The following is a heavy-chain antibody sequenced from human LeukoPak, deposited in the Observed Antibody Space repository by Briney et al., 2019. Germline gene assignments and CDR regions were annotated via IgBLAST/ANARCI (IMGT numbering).Heavy chain of an antibody. D-gene: IGHD3-22*01. V-gene: IGHV3-15*07. Sequence: GGSLRLSCAASGFTFSNAWMNWVRQAPGKGLGWVGRIKSKTDGGTTDYAAPVKGGFTISRDDSKNTLYLQMNSLKTEDTAVYYCSTTYYYDSSEGYWGQGTLVTVSS. CDR1: GFTFSNAW. CDR3: STTYYYDSSEGY. J-gene: IGHJ4*02. CDR2: IKSKTDGGTT.